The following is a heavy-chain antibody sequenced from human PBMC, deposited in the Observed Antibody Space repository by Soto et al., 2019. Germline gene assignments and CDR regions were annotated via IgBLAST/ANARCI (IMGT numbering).Heavy chain of an antibody. CDR2: IRSKANSYAT. CDR1: GFTFSGSA. Sequence: EVQLVESGGGLVQPGGSLKLSCAASGFTFSGSAMHWVRQASGKGLEWVGRIRSKANSYATAYAASVKGRFTISRDDSKNTAYLLMNSLKTEDTAVYYCTRHERMGGGYWGQGTLVTGSS. CDR3: TRHERMGGGY. V-gene: IGHV3-73*02. J-gene: IGHJ4*02. D-gene: IGHD1-26*01.